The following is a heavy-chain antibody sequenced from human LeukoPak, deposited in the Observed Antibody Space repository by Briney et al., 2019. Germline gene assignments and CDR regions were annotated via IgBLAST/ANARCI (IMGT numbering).Heavy chain of an antibody. CDR2: MNPNSGNT. D-gene: IGHD3-22*01. CDR1: GYTFTSYD. Sequence: ASVKVSCKASGYTFTSYDINWVRQATGQGLAWMGWMNPNSGNTGYAQKFQGRVTITRNTSISTPYMELSSLRSEDTAVYYCARGLWDSSGYYGLWGQGTLVTISS. V-gene: IGHV1-8*03. CDR3: ARGLWDSSGYYGL. J-gene: IGHJ4*02.